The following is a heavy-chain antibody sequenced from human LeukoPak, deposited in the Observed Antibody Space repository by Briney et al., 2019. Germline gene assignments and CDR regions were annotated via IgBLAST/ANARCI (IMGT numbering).Heavy chain of an antibody. D-gene: IGHD3-3*01. CDR1: GFTFAPYW. Sequence: GESLTLSCAASGFTFAPYWMTWVRQAPGKGLEYVATMNRDGSEKYYVDSVKGRFTISRDNSKNSLYLQMDSLRAEDTAVYYCARGIEEWLYLYYWGQGALVTVAS. CDR2: MNRDGSEK. V-gene: IGHV3-7*04. J-gene: IGHJ4*02. CDR3: ARGIEEWLYLYY.